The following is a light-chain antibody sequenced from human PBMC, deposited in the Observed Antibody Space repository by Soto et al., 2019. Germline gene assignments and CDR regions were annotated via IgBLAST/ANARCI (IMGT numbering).Light chain of an antibody. Sequence: QSVLTQPPSVSEAPRQRVTISCSGSSPNIENNAVNWYQQLPGKAPKLLIYYDDLLPSGVSDRFSGSKSGTSASLAISGLQSEDEADYYCSAWDDSLHGVVFGGGTKLTVL. CDR1: SPNIENNA. V-gene: IGLV1-36*01. CDR2: YDD. CDR3: SAWDDSLHGVV. J-gene: IGLJ3*02.